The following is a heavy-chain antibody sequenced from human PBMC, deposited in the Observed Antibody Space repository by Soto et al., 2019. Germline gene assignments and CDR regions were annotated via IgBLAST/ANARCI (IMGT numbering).Heavy chain of an antibody. CDR1: GGSISSGGYY. CDR3: ARGRSEWLFGPNDAFDI. CDR2: IYYSGST. Sequence: QVQLQESGPGLVKPSQTLSLTCTVSGGSISSGGYYWSWIRQHPGKGLEWIGYIYYSGSTYYNPSLKSRVTISVDTSKNQFSLKLSSVTAADTAVYYCARGRSEWLFGPNDAFDIWGQGTMVTVSS. D-gene: IGHD3-3*01. J-gene: IGHJ3*02. V-gene: IGHV4-31*03.